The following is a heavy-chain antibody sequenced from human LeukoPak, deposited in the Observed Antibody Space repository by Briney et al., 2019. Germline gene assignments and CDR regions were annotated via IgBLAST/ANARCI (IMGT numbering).Heavy chain of an antibody. J-gene: IGHJ4*02. CDR2: IYHSGST. CDR3: ARDGSYGSGIDY. D-gene: IGHD3-10*01. CDR1: GGSISSGGYS. Sequence: SQTLSLTCAVSGGSISSGGYSWSWIRQPPGKGLEWIGYIYHSGSTYYNPSLKSRVTISVDRSKNQFSLKLSSVTAADTAVYYCARDGSYGSGIDYWGQGTLVTVSS. V-gene: IGHV4-30-2*01.